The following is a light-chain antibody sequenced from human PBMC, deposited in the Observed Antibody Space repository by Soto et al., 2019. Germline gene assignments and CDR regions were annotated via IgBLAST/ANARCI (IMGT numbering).Light chain of an antibody. CDR1: QGISNY. Sequence: DIQLTQSPSFLSASVGDRVTITCRASQGISNYLAWYQQKPGKAPNLLIYVASTLQSGVPSRFSGSGSGTEFTLTIGRLQPEDLATYYCQQLFSFPPTFGQGTRLEIK. CDR2: VAS. CDR3: QQLFSFPPT. J-gene: IGKJ5*01. V-gene: IGKV1-9*01.